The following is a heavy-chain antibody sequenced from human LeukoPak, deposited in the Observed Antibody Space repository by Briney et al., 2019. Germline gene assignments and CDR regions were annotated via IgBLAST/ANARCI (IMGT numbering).Heavy chain of an antibody. CDR3: ATRLGEFSSRDAFNI. J-gene: IGHJ3*02. Sequence: ASVKVSCKASGYTFTSYDINWVRQATGQGLEWMGWMNPNSGNTGYAQKFQGRVTMTRNTSISTAYMELRSLTYEDTAVYYCATRLGEFSSRDAFNIWGQGTMVTVSS. V-gene: IGHV1-8*01. CDR1: GYTFTSYD. CDR2: MNPNSGNT. D-gene: IGHD3-16*02.